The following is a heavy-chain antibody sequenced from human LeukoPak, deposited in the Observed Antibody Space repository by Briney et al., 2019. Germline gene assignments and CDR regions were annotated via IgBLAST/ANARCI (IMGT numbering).Heavy chain of an antibody. Sequence: SETLSLTCTVSGGSTSSSNYYWGWIRQPPGKGLEWIGGIHYSGNTYYNPSLKSRVTISVDTSKNQFSLKLSSVTTADTAVYYCARLGAGPTYYDFWSGYSSFYFDYWGQGTLVTVSS. CDR2: IHYSGNT. CDR3: ARLGAGPTYYDFWSGYSSFYFDY. V-gene: IGHV4-39*01. J-gene: IGHJ4*02. D-gene: IGHD3-3*01. CDR1: GGSTSSSNYY.